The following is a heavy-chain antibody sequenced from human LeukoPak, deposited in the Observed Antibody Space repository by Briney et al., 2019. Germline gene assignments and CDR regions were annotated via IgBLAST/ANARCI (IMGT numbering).Heavy chain of an antibody. D-gene: IGHD4-17*01. CDR3: ARENGDYHATDY. Sequence: GGSLRLSCAASGFTFSSYTMSWVRQAPGKGLEWVSSISVDVGRTRNANKVKGRFTISRDNSKNTLYLQMNSLRAEDTAVYYCARENGDYHATDYWGQGTLVTVSS. J-gene: IGHJ4*02. CDR1: GFTFSSYT. CDR2: ISVDVGRT. V-gene: IGHV3-23*01.